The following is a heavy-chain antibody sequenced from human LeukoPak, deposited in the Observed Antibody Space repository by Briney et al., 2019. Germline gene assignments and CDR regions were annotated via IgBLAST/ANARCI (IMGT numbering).Heavy chain of an antibody. V-gene: IGHV3-48*01. CDR1: GFSFSNYW. CDR3: ARETYYYDSSGPKAGAFDI. D-gene: IGHD3-22*01. CDR2: ISSSSSTI. J-gene: IGHJ3*02. Sequence: GGSLRFSCAASGFSFSNYWMSWVRQAPGKGLEWVSYISSSSSTIYYADSVKGRFTISRDNAKNSLYLQMNSLRAEDTAVYYCARETYYYDSSGPKAGAFDIWGQGTMVTVSS.